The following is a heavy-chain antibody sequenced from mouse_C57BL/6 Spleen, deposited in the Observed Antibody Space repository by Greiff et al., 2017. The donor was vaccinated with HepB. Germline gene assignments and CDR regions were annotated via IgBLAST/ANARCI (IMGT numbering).Heavy chain of an antibody. J-gene: IGHJ4*01. Sequence: EVNLVESGGGLVKPGGSLKLSCAASGFTFSSYTMSWVRQTPEKRLEWVATISGGGGNTYYPDSVKGRFTISRDNAKNTLYLQMSSLRSEDTALYYCARHPYGSSHYYAMDYWGQGTSVTVSS. CDR3: ARHPYGSSHYYAMDY. V-gene: IGHV5-9*01. CDR2: ISGGGGNT. D-gene: IGHD1-1*01. CDR1: GFTFSSYT.